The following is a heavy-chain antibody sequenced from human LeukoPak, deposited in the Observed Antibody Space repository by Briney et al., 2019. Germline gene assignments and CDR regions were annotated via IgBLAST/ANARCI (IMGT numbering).Heavy chain of an antibody. D-gene: IGHD3-9*01. J-gene: IGHJ6*02. V-gene: IGHV4-4*02. Sequence: SGTLSLTCAVSGGSISSSNWWSWVRQPPGKGLEWIGEIYHSGSTNYNPSLKSRVTISVDKSKNQFSLKLSSVAAADTAVYYCARDSYDILTGYSSMDVWGQGTTVTVSS. CDR2: IYHSGST. CDR1: GGSISSSNW. CDR3: ARDSYDILTGYSSMDV.